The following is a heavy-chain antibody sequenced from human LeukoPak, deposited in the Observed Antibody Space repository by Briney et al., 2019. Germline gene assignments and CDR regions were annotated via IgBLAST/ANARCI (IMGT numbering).Heavy chain of an antibody. Sequence: SETLSLTCTVSGGSISSGDYYWSWIRQPPGKGLEWIGYIYYSGTTYYNPPLKSRVTISVDTSKNQFSLKLTSVTAADTAVYFCARGPYGSGSYYWGQGTLVNVSS. J-gene: IGHJ4*02. CDR3: ARGPYGSGSYY. CDR1: GGSISSGDYY. CDR2: IYYSGTT. V-gene: IGHV4-30-4*01. D-gene: IGHD3-10*01.